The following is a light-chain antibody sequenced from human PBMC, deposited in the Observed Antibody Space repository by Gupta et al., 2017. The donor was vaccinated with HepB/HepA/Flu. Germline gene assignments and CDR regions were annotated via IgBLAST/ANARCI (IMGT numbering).Light chain of an antibody. CDR2: DAS. V-gene: IGKV1-33*01. CDR3: QQDYNLLT. Sequence: DIQMTQSPSSLSASVGDRVTITCQASQDISNYLNWYQQKPGKAPKLLIYDASKLETGVPSRFSGSGSGTDFTFTSSSLQPEDLATYYWQQDYNLLTFGGGTKVEIK. CDR1: QDISNY. J-gene: IGKJ4*01.